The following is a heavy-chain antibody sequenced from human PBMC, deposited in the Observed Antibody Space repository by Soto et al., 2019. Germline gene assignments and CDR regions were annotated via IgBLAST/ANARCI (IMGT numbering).Heavy chain of an antibody. CDR3: ARDGDCSGGSCYIGYGLDV. J-gene: IGHJ6*02. CDR2: IYYSGDT. Sequence: QVQLQESGPGLVKPSQTLSLTCTVSGVSISTGGYYWSWIRQHPGKGLEWIGNIYYSGDTNYNPSLKSRVTIAIDTSKNHFSLRLTSVTAADTAVYYCARDGDCSGGSCYIGYGLDVWGQGTTVTVSS. V-gene: IGHV4-31*03. D-gene: IGHD2-15*01. CDR1: GVSISTGGYY.